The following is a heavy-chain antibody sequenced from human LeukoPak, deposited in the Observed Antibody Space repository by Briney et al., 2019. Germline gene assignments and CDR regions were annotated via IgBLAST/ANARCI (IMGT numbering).Heavy chain of an antibody. Sequence: GGSLRLSCAASGFTFSSYSMNWVRQAPGKGLEWVSSISSSSSYIYYADSVKGRFTISRDNSKNTLYLQMNSLRAEDTAVYYCAKPERGLFDYWGQGTLVTVSS. V-gene: IGHV3-21*01. J-gene: IGHJ4*02. D-gene: IGHD3-16*01. CDR3: AKPERGLFDY. CDR2: ISSSSSYI. CDR1: GFTFSSYS.